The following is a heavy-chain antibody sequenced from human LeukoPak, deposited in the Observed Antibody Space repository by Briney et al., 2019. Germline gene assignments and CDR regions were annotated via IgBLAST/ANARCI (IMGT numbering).Heavy chain of an antibody. CDR2: ISSSGSNI. CDR1: GFSFSDYY. Sequence: GGSLRLSCAASGFSFSDYYMSWIRQAPGKGLEWISYISSSGSNIYADSVKGRFTISRDNAKNSLYLQMNSLRAEDTAIYYCAKVTYGSGTYGAFDSWGQGTLVTVSS. D-gene: IGHD3-10*01. V-gene: IGHV3-11*01. CDR3: AKVTYGSGTYGAFDS. J-gene: IGHJ4*02.